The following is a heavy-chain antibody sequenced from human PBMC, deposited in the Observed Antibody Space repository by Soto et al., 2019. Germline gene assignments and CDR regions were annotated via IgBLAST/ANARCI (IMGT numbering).Heavy chain of an antibody. CDR3: ARVLGAAPFPRWLDP. CDR2: IIPMFGTG. Sequence: VQLVQSGAEVKKPGSSVKVSCTASGGTFSSYVISWVRQAPGQGLEWMGGIIPMFGTGNYAQKFQGRATITADESTTTVYMELSSLRSEDTAVYYCARVLGAAPFPRWLDPWGQGALVNVSS. J-gene: IGHJ5*02. D-gene: IGHD3-10*01. V-gene: IGHV1-69*01. CDR1: GGTFSSYV.